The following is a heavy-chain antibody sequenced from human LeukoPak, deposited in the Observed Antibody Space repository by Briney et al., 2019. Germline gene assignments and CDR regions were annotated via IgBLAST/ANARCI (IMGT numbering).Heavy chain of an antibody. D-gene: IGHD2-8*01. Sequence: KPSETLSLTCTVSGGSISSSSYYWGWIRQPPGKGLEWIGSIYYSGSTYYNPSLKSRVTISVDTSKNQFSLKLSSVTAADTAVYYCASSLTNYYFDYWGQGTLVTVSS. CDR3: ASSLTNYYFDY. CDR1: GGSISSSSYY. J-gene: IGHJ4*02. V-gene: IGHV4-39*01. CDR2: IYYSGST.